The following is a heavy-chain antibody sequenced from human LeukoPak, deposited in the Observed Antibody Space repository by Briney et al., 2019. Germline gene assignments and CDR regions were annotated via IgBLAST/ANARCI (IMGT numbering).Heavy chain of an antibody. CDR2: ISSSSSYT. D-gene: IGHD3-3*01. CDR1: GFTFSSYS. Sequence: GGSLRLSCAVSGFTFSSYSMNWVRQTPGKGLEWVSYISSSSSYTNYADSVKGRFTISRDNAKNSLYLQMNSLRAEDTAVYYCARNFWSGYYIFDYWGQGTLVTVSS. V-gene: IGHV3-21*05. J-gene: IGHJ4*02. CDR3: ARNFWSGYYIFDY.